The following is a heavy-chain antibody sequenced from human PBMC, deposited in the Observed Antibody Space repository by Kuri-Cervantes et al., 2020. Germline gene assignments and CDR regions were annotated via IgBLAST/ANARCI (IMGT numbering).Heavy chain of an antibody. D-gene: IGHD3-3*01. CDR3: ARGLRFSYYGMDV. CDR2: IWYDGSNK. J-gene: IGHJ6*02. V-gene: IGHV3-33*08. Sequence: GESLKISCAASGFTFSSYSMNWVRQAPGKGLEWVAVIWYDGSNKYYADSVKGRFTISRDNSKNTLHLQMNSLRAEDTAVYYCARGLRFSYYGMDVWGQGTTVTVSS. CDR1: GFTFSSYS.